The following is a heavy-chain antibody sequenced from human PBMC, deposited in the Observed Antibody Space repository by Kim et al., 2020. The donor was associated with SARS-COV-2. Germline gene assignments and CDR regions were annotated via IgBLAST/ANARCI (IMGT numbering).Heavy chain of an antibody. CDR2: ISGSGGST. CDR1: GFTFSSYA. J-gene: IGHJ4*02. V-gene: IGHV3-23*01. D-gene: IGHD2-21*02. Sequence: GGSLRLSCAASGFTFSSYAMSWVRQAPGKGLEWVSAISGSGGSTYYADSVKGRFTISRDNSKNTLYLQMNSLRAEDTAVYYCAKEDHSYCGGDCYSKAFDYWGQGTLVTVSS. CDR3: AKEDHSYCGGDCYSKAFDY.